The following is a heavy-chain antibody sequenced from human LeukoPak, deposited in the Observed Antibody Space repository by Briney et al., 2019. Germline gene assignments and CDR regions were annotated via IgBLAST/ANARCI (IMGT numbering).Heavy chain of an antibody. CDR1: GFTFDDYA. CDR3: ARAPGVRYYYYMDV. Sequence: GGSLRLSCAASGFTFDDYAMSWVRQAPGKGLEWVSVINWNGGSTGYADSVKGRFTISRDNAKNSLYLQMNSLRAEDTALYYCARAPGVRYYYYMDVWGKGTTVTVSS. J-gene: IGHJ6*03. V-gene: IGHV3-20*04. D-gene: IGHD2-8*01. CDR2: INWNGGST.